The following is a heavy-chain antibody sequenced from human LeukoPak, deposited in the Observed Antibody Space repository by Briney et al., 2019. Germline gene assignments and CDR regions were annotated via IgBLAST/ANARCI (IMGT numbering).Heavy chain of an antibody. CDR2: ISYDGSHK. J-gene: IGHJ3*01. Sequence: GTSLRLSCAASEFTFSTYAMHWVRQAPGKGLEWVAVISYDGSHKYYADSVKGRFTISRDNSKKTLYLQMNSLRAEDTAMYYCAKDPNGDYVGAFDFWGQGTLVTVSS. CDR3: AKDPNGDYVGAFDF. CDR1: EFTFSTYA. D-gene: IGHD4-23*01. V-gene: IGHV3-30*14.